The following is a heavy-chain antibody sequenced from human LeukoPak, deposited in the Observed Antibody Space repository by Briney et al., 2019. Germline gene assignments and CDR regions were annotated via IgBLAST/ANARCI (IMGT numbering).Heavy chain of an antibody. CDR3: ARYCGGDCYGMDV. V-gene: IGHV3-7*01. Sequence: GGSLRLSCTASGFTFSSYWMSWVRRAPGKGLEWVANIKQDGSEKDYVDSVKGRFTISRDNAKNSLYLQMSSLRAEDTAVYYCARYCGGDCYGMDVWGQGTTVTVSS. CDR1: GFTFSSYW. D-gene: IGHD2-21*01. CDR2: IKQDGSEK. J-gene: IGHJ6*02.